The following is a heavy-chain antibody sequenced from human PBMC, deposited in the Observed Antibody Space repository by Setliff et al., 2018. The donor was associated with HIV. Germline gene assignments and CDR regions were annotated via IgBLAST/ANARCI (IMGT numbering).Heavy chain of an antibody. D-gene: IGHD2-21*01. J-gene: IGHJ4*02. CDR1: GYSISSGYY. V-gene: IGHV4-38-2*01. CDR3: ARHVRGGDMRRSFDF. Sequence: PSETLSLTCAVSGYSISSGYYWGWIRQSPGKGLEWIGSIYHSGNTYYNPSLKGRVTMSVDTSKNHFSLRLNSVTATDTAVYYCARHVRGGDMRRSFDFWGQGTLVTVSS. CDR2: IYHSGNT.